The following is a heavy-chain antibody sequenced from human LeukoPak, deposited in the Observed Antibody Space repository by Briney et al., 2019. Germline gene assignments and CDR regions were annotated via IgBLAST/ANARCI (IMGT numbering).Heavy chain of an antibody. J-gene: IGHJ4*02. CDR3: ASSPDTRYSGYDYGLNCFDY. V-gene: IGHV1-69*04. CDR1: GGTFSSYA. Sequence: SVKVSCKASGGTFSSYAISWVRQAPGQGLGWMGRIIPILGIANYAQKFQGRVTITADKSTSTDYMELSSLRSEDTAVYYCASSPDTRYSGYDYGLNCFDYWGQGTLVTVSS. CDR2: IIPILGIA. D-gene: IGHD5-12*01.